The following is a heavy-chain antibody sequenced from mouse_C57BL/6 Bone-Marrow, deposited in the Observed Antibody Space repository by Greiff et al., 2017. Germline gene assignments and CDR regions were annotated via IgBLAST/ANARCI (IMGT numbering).Heavy chain of an antibody. CDR1: GYTFTSYG. Sequence: QVQLQQSGAELARPGASVKLSCKASGYTFTSYGISWVKQRTGQGLEWIGEIYPRSGNTYYNEQFKGKATLTADKSSSTAYMELRSLTSEDSAVYFCAVTDYFDYWGQGTTLTVSS. CDR2: IYPRSGNT. J-gene: IGHJ2*01. CDR3: AVTDYFDY. V-gene: IGHV1-81*01.